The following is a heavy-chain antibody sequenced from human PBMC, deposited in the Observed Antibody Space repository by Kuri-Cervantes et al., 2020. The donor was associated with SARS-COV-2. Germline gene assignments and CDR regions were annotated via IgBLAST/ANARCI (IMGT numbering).Heavy chain of an antibody. CDR1: GFTFSNAW. V-gene: IGHV3-15*07. J-gene: IGHJ4*02. CDR2: IKSKTDGGTT. CDR3: TRDLKN. Sequence: GESLKISCAASGFTFSNAWMNWVRQAPGKGLEWVGRIKSKTDGGTTDYAAPVKGRFTISRDDSKTTLYLHVNSLKTEDTAVYYCTRDLKNWGQGTLVTVSS.